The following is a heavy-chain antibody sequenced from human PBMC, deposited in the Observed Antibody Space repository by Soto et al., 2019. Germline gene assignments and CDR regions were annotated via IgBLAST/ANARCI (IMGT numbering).Heavy chain of an antibody. J-gene: IGHJ4*02. V-gene: IGHV1-69*13. CDR1: GGTFSSYA. Sequence: SVKVSCKASGGTFSSYAISWVRQAPGQGLEWMGGIIPIFGTANYAQKFQGRVTITADESTSTAYMELSSLRSEDTAVYYCARDLSLHIAVAGPFDYWGQGQWSPSPQ. D-gene: IGHD6-19*01. CDR2: IIPIFGTA. CDR3: ARDLSLHIAVAGPFDY.